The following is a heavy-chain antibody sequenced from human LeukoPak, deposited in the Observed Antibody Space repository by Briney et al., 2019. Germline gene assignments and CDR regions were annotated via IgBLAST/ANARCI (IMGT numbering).Heavy chain of an antibody. CDR3: TKRTDSTGSRASAFDV. V-gene: IGHV3-30*18. D-gene: IGHD2/OR15-2a*01. CDR1: GFTFSSYG. J-gene: IGHJ3*01. Sequence: PGRSLRLSCAASGFTFSSYGMHWVRQAPGKGLGWVAVISYDGSNKYYADSVKGRFTISRDNSKSTLYLQMTSLRAEDSAFFYCTKRTDSTGSRASAFDVWGQGTVVTVSS. CDR2: ISYDGSNK.